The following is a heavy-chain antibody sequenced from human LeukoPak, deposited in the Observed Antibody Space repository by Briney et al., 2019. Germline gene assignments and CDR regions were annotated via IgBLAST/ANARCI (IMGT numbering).Heavy chain of an antibody. CDR2: ISGSGGST. V-gene: IGHV3-23*01. Sequence: GGSLRLSCAASGFTFSSYAMSWVRQAPGKGLEWVSAISGSGGSTYYADSVKGRFTISRDNSKNTLYLQMNSLRAEDTAVYYCAKVWRTYYYDSSGYSEVFDIWGQGTMVTVSS. J-gene: IGHJ3*02. CDR3: AKVWRTYYYDSSGYSEVFDI. D-gene: IGHD3-22*01. CDR1: GFTFSSYA.